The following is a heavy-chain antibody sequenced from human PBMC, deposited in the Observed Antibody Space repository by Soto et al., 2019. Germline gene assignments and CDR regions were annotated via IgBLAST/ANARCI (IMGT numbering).Heavy chain of an antibody. D-gene: IGHD6-19*01. CDR2: INHSGST. J-gene: IGHJ6*02. CDR3: ARVVVLCCGWYPFYYCGMDV. V-gene: IGHV4-34*01. CDR1: GGSFSGYY. Sequence: SETLSLTCAVYGGSFSGYYWSWIRQPPGKGLEWIGEINHSGSTNYNPSLKSRVTISVDTSKNKFSLKLSCVTAADTAVYYCARVVVLCCGWYPFYYCGMDVWGQGSKVTVTS.